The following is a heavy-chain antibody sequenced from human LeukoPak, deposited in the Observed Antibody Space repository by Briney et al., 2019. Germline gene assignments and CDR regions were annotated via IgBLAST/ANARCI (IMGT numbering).Heavy chain of an antibody. J-gene: IGHJ3*02. Sequence: GGSLRLSCVASGFTFRKYWLHRVRQAPGKGLEWVSRINPDDESTSYADSVRGRFTISRDNAKNTLYLQMNSLRAEDTAVYYCLTVLEATIDAFDIWGQGTMVTVSS. D-gene: IGHD1-26*01. CDR1: GFTFRKYW. CDR3: LTVLEATIDAFDI. V-gene: IGHV3-74*01. CDR2: INPDDEST.